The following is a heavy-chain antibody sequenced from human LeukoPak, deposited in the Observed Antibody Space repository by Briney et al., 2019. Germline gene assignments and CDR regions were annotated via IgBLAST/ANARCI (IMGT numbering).Heavy chain of an antibody. V-gene: IGHV1-69*04. Sequence: ASVKVSCKASGGTFSSYAISWVRQAPGQGLEWMGRIILILGIANYAQKFQGRVTITADKSTSTAYMELSSLRSEDTAVYYCARDLGYDFWSGHFPGYWGQGTLVTVSS. CDR2: IILILGIA. CDR1: GGTFSSYA. J-gene: IGHJ4*02. D-gene: IGHD3-3*01. CDR3: ARDLGYDFWSGHFPGY.